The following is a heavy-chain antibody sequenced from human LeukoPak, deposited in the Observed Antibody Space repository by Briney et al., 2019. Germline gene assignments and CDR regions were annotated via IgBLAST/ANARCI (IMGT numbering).Heavy chain of an antibody. J-gene: IGHJ4*02. CDR1: GASITNSAYH. D-gene: IGHD6-19*01. CDR3: ARRVAGTLLDY. V-gene: IGHV3-53*01. Sequence: PSETLSLTCTVSGASITNSAYHWGWIRQPPGKGLEWVSVIYSGGSTYYADSVKGRFTISRDNSKNTLYLQMNSLRAEDTAVYYCARRVAGTLLDYWGQGTLVTVSS. CDR2: IYSGGST.